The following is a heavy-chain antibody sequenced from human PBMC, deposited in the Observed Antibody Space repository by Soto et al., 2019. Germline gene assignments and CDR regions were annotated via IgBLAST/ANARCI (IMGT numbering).Heavy chain of an antibody. J-gene: IGHJ4*02. Sequence: QVQLVQSGAEVKKPGSSVKVSCKASGGTFSSYAISWVRQAPGQGLEWMGGIIPIFGTANYAQKFQGRVTITADKSTSTAYMELSSLRSEATAVYYCASPNVDTAMVTHWDYWGQGTLVTVSS. CDR2: IIPIFGTA. CDR1: GGTFSSYA. V-gene: IGHV1-69*06. D-gene: IGHD5-18*01. CDR3: ASPNVDTAMVTHWDY.